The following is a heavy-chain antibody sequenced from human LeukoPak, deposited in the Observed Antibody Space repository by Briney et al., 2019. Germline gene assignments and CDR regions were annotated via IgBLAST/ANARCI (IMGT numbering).Heavy chain of an antibody. V-gene: IGHV1-69*04. J-gene: IGHJ4*02. CDR1: GGTFSSCT. CDR3: AREGIQLWLGPDY. Sequence: ASVKVSCKASGGTFSSCTISWVRQAPGQGLEWMGRIIPILGIANYAQKFQGRVTITADKSTSTAYMELSSLRSEDTAVYYCAREGIQLWLGPDYWGQGALVTVSS. CDR2: IIPILGIA. D-gene: IGHD5-18*01.